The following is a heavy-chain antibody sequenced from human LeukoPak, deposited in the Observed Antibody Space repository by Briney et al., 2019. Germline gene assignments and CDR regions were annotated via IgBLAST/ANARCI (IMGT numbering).Heavy chain of an antibody. J-gene: IGHJ3*02. D-gene: IGHD1-26*01. CDR3: AKHRGSFFEAFDI. V-gene: IGHV4-39*01. CDR2: IYSDGTT. Sequence: SETLSLTCTVSGASINSRDYYWGWIRQPPGQGLEWIGSIYSDGTTYYNPSLKSRVSISADTSKSHFSLWLSSVTAADMAVYYCAKHRGSFFEAFDIWGQGTAVSVSS. CDR1: GASINSRDYY.